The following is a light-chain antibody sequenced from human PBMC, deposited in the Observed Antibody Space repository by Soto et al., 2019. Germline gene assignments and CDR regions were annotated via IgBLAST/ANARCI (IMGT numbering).Light chain of an antibody. Sequence: QSALTQPASVSESPGQSITISCTGTSSDIGVSTFVSWYQQHPGKAPELIIYEVSDRPSGVSHRFSGSKSGNTASLTLSGLQAEDEADYYCSSYTTSHTLVFGGGTKVTVL. CDR2: EVS. CDR1: SSDIGVSTF. CDR3: SSYTTSHTLV. V-gene: IGLV2-14*01. J-gene: IGLJ2*01.